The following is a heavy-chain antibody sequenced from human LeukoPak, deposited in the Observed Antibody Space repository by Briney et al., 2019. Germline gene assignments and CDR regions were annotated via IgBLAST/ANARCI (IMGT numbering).Heavy chain of an antibody. CDR1: GYTFSGSY. V-gene: IGHV1-2*06. D-gene: IGHD2-8*01. CDR3: ARSAEHCNNGVCFTDYYMDV. CDR2: INPNSGDT. Sequence: GASVKVSCKASGYTFSGSYIHWVRQAPGQGLEWMGRINPNSGDTNYAQKFQGRVTMTRDTSITTAYMELSSLTSADTAVYFCARSAEHCNNGVCFTDYYMDVWGKGTTVTVSS. J-gene: IGHJ6*03.